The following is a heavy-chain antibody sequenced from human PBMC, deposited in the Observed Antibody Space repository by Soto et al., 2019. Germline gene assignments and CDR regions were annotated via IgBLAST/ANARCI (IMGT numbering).Heavy chain of an antibody. CDR3: ARGPHSSGTYYYYYGMDV. CDR2: ISAYNGNT. CDR1: GYTFTSYG. V-gene: IGHV1-18*04. Sequence: ASVKVSCKASGYTFTSYGISWVRQAPGQGLEWMGWISAYNGNTNYAQKLQGRVTMTTDTSTSTAYMELRSLRSDDTAVYYCARGPHSSGTYYYYYGMDVWGQGTTVTVSS. J-gene: IGHJ6*02. D-gene: IGHD6-19*01.